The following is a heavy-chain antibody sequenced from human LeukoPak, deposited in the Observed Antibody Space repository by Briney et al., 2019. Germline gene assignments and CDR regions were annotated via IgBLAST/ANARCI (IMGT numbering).Heavy chain of an antibody. CDR3: AGDFSGWYRGVDY. D-gene: IGHD6-19*01. CDR1: GFTFSSYE. J-gene: IGHJ4*02. Sequence: PGGSLRLSCAASGFTFSSYEMNWVRQAPGEGLEWVSYISSSGSTIYYADSVKGRFTISRDNAKNSLYLQMNSLRAEVTAVYYCAGDFSGWYRGVDYWGQGTLVTVSS. V-gene: IGHV3-48*03. CDR2: ISSSGSTI.